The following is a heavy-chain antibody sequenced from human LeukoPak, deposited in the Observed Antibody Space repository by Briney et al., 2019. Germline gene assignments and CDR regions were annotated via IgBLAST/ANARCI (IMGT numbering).Heavy chain of an antibody. D-gene: IGHD1-7*01. CDR2: ISGSGGST. J-gene: IGHJ6*03. Sequence: GGSLRLSCAASGFTFDDYAMTWLRQAPGKGLEWVSAISGSGGSTYYADSVKGRFTISRDNSKNTLFLQMNSLRAEDTAVYYCAKRRGLELLYYYYMDVWGKGTTVTVSS. CDR3: AKRRGLELLYYYYMDV. CDR1: GFTFDDYA. V-gene: IGHV3-23*01.